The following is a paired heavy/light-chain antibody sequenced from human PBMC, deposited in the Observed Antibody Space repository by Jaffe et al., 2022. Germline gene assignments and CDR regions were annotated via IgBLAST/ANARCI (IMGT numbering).Light chain of an antibody. CDR3: QQYGTSPLT. J-gene: IGKJ3*01. V-gene: IGKV3-20*01. Sequence: EIVLTQSPGTLSLSPGERATLSCRASQSVSSSYLAWYQQKPGQAPRLLIYGASSRATGIPDRFSGSGSGTDFTLTISRLEPEDFAVYYCQQYGTSPLTFGPGTKVDI. CDR1: QSVSSSY. CDR2: GAS.
Heavy chain of an antibody. Sequence: QVQLVESGGGVVQPGGSLRLSCAASGFTFSDYGMHWVRQAPGKGLEWVAFIRYDGSNKYYADSVKGRFTISRDNSKNTLYLQMNSLRGEDTAMYYCAKDYRGSSWQYYFDYWGQGTLVTVSS. D-gene: IGHD6-13*01. CDR1: GFTFSDYG. V-gene: IGHV3-30*02. CDR2: IRYDGSNK. J-gene: IGHJ4*02. CDR3: AKDYRGSSWQYYFDY.